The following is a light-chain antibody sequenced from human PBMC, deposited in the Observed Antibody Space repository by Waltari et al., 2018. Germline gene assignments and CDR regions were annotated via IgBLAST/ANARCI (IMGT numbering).Light chain of an antibody. CDR2: GAS. CDR1: QDVSTW. J-gene: IGKJ4*01. V-gene: IGKV1-12*01. CDR3: QQTDSFPLN. Sequence: DIQMTQSPSSVSASVGDRVTISCRASQDVSTWLAWYHQKPGKAPNLLIYGASSLQSGVPSRFSGSGSGTEFTLTINGLQPEDFATYYCQQTDSFPLNFGGGTKVEIK.